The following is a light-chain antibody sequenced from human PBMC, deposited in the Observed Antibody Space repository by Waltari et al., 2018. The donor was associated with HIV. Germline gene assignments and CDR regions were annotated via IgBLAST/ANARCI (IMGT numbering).Light chain of an antibody. Sequence: EIVLTQSPGTLSLSPGERATLSCRASQSVSSSYLAWYQQKPGQAPRLLIYGASSRATGIPDRCSGSGSGTDFTLTISRLEPEDFAVYYCQQDGSSPIFTFGPGTKVDIK. V-gene: IGKV3-20*01. CDR3: QQDGSSPIFT. CDR1: QSVSSSY. J-gene: IGKJ3*01. CDR2: GAS.